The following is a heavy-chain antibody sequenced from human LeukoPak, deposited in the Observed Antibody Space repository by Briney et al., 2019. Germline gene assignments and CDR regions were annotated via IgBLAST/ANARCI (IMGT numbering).Heavy chain of an antibody. CDR1: GYTFTSYG. Sequence: ASVKVSCKASGYTFTSYGISWVRQAPGQGLEWMGWISAYNGNTNYXXXLQGXVTMTTDTSTSTAYMELRSLRSDDAAVYYCAXXXYYYXXXXNAFDIWGQGTMVTVSS. V-gene: IGHV1-18*01. CDR3: AXXXYYYXXXXNAFDI. D-gene: IGHD3-22*01. CDR2: ISAYNGNT. J-gene: IGHJ3*02.